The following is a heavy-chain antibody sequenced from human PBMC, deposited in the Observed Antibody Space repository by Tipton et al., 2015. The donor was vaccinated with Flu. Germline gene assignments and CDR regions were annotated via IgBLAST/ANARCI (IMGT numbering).Heavy chain of an antibody. CDR3: ARSYYDSRKPLL. CDR2: IFHTGST. V-gene: IGHV4-38-2*02. Sequence: TLSLSCTVSGYSISSDYYWGWIRQPPGKGLEWIGNIFHTGSTYYNPSLKSRVTLSVDTSMNQFSLKLRSVTAADTAVYYCARSYYDSRKPLLWGQGTLVTVSS. CDR1: GYSISSDYY. J-gene: IGHJ4*02. D-gene: IGHD3-3*01.